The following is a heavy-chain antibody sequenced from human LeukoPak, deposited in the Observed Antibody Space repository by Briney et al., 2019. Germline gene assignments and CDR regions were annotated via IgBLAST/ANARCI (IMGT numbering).Heavy chain of an antibody. J-gene: IGHJ4*02. CDR2: IKQDGSEK. CDR3: ARDKIVGATYFDS. Sequence: AGGSLRLSCAASGFTFSTYWMSWVRQAPGKGLEWVANIKQDGSEKYYVDSVKGRFTISRDDARNSVYLQMNSLRAEDTAVYYCARDKIVGATYFDSWGQGTLVTVSS. D-gene: IGHD1-26*01. CDR1: GFTFSTYW. V-gene: IGHV3-7*01.